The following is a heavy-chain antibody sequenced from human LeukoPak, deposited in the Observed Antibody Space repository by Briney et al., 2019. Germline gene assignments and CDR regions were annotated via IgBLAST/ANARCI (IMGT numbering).Heavy chain of an antibody. CDR1: GYSISSGYY. D-gene: IGHD3-9*01. CDR2: IYHSGST. V-gene: IGHV4-38-2*02. Sequence: PSETLSLTCAVSGYSISSGYYWGWIRQPPGKGLEWIGSIYHSGSTYYNPSLKSRVTISVDTSKNQFSLKLSSVTAADTAVYYCARDHYDILTGGTRFDPWGQGTLVTVSS. J-gene: IGHJ5*02. CDR3: ARDHYDILTGGTRFDP.